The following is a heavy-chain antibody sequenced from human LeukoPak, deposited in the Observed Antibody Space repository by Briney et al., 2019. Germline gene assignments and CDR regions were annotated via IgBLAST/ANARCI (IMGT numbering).Heavy chain of an antibody. V-gene: IGHV4-34*01. Sequence: PSETLSLTCAVYGGSFSGYYWSWIRQPPGKGLEWIGEINHSGSTNYSPSLKSRVTISVDTSKDQFSLKLSSVTAADTAVYYCARVQELAMVRGRGWFDPWGQGTLVTVSS. CDR2: INHSGST. CDR1: GGSFSGYY. J-gene: IGHJ5*02. D-gene: IGHD3-10*01. CDR3: ARVQELAMVRGRGWFDP.